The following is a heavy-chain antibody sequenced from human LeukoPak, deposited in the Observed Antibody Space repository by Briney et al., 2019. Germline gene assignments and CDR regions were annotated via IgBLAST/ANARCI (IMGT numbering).Heavy chain of an antibody. D-gene: IGHD1-26*01. CDR1: GFTFDDYG. V-gene: IGHV3-20*04. CDR3: ARASSLSQRAFDI. CDR2: INWNGGST. J-gene: IGHJ3*02. Sequence: PGGSLRLSCAASGFTFDDYGMNWARQAPGKGLEWVSGINWNGGSTGYADSLKGRFTISRDNAKNSLYLQMNSLRAEDTAFYYCARASSLSQRAFDIWGQGTMVTVSS.